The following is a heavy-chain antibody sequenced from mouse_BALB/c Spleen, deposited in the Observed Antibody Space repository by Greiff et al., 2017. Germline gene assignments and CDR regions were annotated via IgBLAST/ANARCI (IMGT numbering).Heavy chain of an antibody. CDR1: GYTFTDYA. CDR2: ISIYYDNT. CDR3: AREGIYYDYDGAWFAY. V-gene: IGHV1-67*01. D-gene: IGHD2-4*01. Sequence: VHLVESGPELVRPGESVKISCKGSGYTFTDYAMHWVKQSHAKSLEWIGVISIYYDNTNYNQKFKGKATMTVDKSSSTAYMELARLTSEDSAIYYCAREGIYYDYDGAWFAYWGQGTLVTVSA. J-gene: IGHJ3*01.